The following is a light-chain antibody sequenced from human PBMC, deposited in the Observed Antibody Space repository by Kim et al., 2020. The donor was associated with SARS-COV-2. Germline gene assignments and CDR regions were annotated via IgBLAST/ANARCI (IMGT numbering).Light chain of an antibody. CDR3: GTWDSSLSAVV. J-gene: IGLJ2*01. V-gene: IGLV1-51*01. Sequence: GQNVTTSCPRSSSNIGNNYVSWYQQPPGTAPKLLIYDNNNRPSGIPDRFSGSKSGTSATLGITGLQTGDEADYYCGTWDSSLSAVVFGGGTQLTVL. CDR2: DNN. CDR1: SSNIGNNY.